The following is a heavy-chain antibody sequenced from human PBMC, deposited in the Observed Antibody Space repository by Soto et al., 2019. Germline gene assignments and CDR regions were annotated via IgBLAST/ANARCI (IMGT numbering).Heavy chain of an antibody. CDR2: ISSKAYGGTK. Sequence: GGSLRLSCTASGFTFGDYAMSWFRQAPGKGPEWVFFISSKAYGGTKEYAASVKGRFTISRDDSKSIAYLQMNSTKTEDTAVYYCTRAKEIAVASSHPSIRXWGQVTLGPVSX. V-gene: IGHV3-49*03. CDR3: TRAKEIAVASSHPSIRX. D-gene: IGHD6-19*01. J-gene: IGHJ4*02. CDR1: GFTFGDYA.